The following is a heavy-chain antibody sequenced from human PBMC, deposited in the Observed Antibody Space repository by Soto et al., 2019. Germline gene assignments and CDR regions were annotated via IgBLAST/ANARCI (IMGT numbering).Heavy chain of an antibody. Sequence: AESLSLTCSVSAGSLERSIYYWNWNRQPPGKGREWLVNISYSECSNPNPAHKRRVTLTLDTSNNQYALTLTSVTHADTDTDYCASSTFFPDGRGYHFKNLDSWGQGTLVTVSS. J-gene: IGHJ5*01. V-gene: IGHV4-61*01. CDR1: AGSLERSIYY. CDR2: ISYSECS. CDR3: ASSTFFPDGRGYHFKNLDS. D-gene: IGHD3-22*01.